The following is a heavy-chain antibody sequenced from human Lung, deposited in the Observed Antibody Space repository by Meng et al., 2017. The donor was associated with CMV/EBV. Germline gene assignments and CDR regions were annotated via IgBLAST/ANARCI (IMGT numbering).Heavy chain of an antibody. CDR1: GGTFSSYA. Sequence: SGGTFSSYAISWVRQGPGQGLEWMGGIIPILGIANYAQKFQGRVTITADKSTSTAYMELSSLRSEDTAVYYCARESRGAAAGWRWFDPWGQGTLVTISS. CDR3: ARESRGAAAGWRWFDP. V-gene: IGHV1-69*10. D-gene: IGHD6-13*01. CDR2: IIPILGIA. J-gene: IGHJ5*02.